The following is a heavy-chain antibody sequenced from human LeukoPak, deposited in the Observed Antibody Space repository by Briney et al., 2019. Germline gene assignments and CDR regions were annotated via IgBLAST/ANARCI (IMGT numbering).Heavy chain of an antibody. D-gene: IGHD2-21*01. Sequence: GGSLRLSCAASGFTFSSYSMNWVRQAPGKGLEWVSSISSSSSYIYYADSVKGRFTISRDNVNNMLYLHMNSLRAEDTAVYYCASFGISWRSSYWGQGTLVTVSS. CDR1: GFTFSSYS. CDR3: ASFGISWRSSY. V-gene: IGHV3-21*01. J-gene: IGHJ4*02. CDR2: ISSSSSYI.